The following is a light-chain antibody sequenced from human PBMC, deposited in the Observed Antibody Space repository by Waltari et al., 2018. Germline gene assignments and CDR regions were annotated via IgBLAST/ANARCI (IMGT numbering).Light chain of an antibody. CDR2: EAT. CDR1: QSIGSW. Sequence: DIQMTQSPSTLSASVVDSVTIPCRASQSIGSWLAWYQQKPGKAPKLLIYEATSLESGVPSRFSASGSGTEFTLTISSLQPDDFATYYCQRYNSYPLTFGPGTKVDI. V-gene: IGKV1-5*03. J-gene: IGKJ3*01. CDR3: QRYNSYPLT.